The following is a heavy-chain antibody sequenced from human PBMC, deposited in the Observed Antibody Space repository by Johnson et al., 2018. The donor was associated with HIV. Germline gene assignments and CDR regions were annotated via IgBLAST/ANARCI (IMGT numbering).Heavy chain of an antibody. CDR2: ISYDGSNK. Sequence: QVQLVESGGGLVQPGGSLRLSCAASGFTFSSYGMHWVRQAPGKGLEWVAVISYDGSNKYYADSVKGRFTISRDNSKNTLHLQMNGLGVDDTAVYYCTRDRDGVGVSWGQGTMVTVSS. D-gene: IGHD3-10*01. V-gene: IGHV3-30*03. J-gene: IGHJ3*01. CDR3: TRDRDGVGVS. CDR1: GFTFSSYG.